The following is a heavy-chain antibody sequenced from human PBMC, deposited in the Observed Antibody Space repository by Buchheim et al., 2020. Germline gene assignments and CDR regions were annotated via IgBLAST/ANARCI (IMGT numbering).Heavy chain of an antibody. Sequence: QVQLVESGGGVVQPGRSLRLSCAASGFTFSSYAMHWVRQAPGKGLEWVAVISYDGSNKYYADSVKGRFTISRDNSKNTLYLQMNSLRAEDTAVYYCARGAKGDFDWLFSYFDYWGQGTL. CDR1: GFTFSSYA. CDR2: ISYDGSNK. V-gene: IGHV3-30-3*01. J-gene: IGHJ4*02. CDR3: ARGAKGDFDWLFSYFDY. D-gene: IGHD3-9*01.